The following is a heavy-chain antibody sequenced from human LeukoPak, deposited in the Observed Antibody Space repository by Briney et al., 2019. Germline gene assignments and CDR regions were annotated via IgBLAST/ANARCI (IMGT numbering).Heavy chain of an antibody. D-gene: IGHD5-12*01. CDR3: ARGTIRSLIVATIDHWFDP. J-gene: IGHJ5*02. CDR1: GYTFTSYD. V-gene: IGHV1-8*01. CDR2: MNPNSGNT. Sequence: GASVKVSCKASGYTFTSYDINWVRQATGQGLEWMGWMNPNSGNTGYAQKFQGRVTMTRNTSISTAYMELSSLRSEDTAVYYCARGTIRSLIVATIDHWFDPWGQGTLVTVSS.